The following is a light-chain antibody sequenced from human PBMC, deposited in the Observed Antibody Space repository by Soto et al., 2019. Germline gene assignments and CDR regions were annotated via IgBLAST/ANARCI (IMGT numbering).Light chain of an antibody. CDR3: GTWDSSLSAYV. CDR2: ENN. J-gene: IGLJ1*01. Sequence: QSVLTQPRSGSAAPGQKVTISCSGSSSNIGNNYVSWYQQLPGTAPKLLIYENNKRPSGIPDRFSGSKSGTSATLGITGLQTGDEADYYCGTWDSSLSAYVFGTGTRSPS. V-gene: IGLV1-51*02. CDR1: SSNIGNNY.